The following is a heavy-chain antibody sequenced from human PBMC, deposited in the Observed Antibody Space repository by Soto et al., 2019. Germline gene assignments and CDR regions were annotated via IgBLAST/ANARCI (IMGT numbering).Heavy chain of an antibody. CDR3: ARGPRGGLELYHYFDY. J-gene: IGHJ4*02. D-gene: IGHD2-15*01. CDR2: IIPVFGST. Sequence: QEQLVQSGAEVRKPGSSVRVSCKAAGGTFSSYAFNWVRQAPGQGVEWMGGIIPVFGSTSYAQKFQGRVTISADESTNTAYMELSSLRSEDTAVYYCARGPRGGLELYHYFDYWGQGTLVTVSS. V-gene: IGHV1-69*01. CDR1: GGTFSSYA.